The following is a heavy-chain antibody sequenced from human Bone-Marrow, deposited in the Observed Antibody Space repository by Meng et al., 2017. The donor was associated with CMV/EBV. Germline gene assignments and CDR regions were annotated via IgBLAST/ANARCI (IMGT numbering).Heavy chain of an antibody. V-gene: IGHV3-20*04. Sequence: GESLKISCAASGFTFDDYGMSWVRQAPGKGLEWVSGINWNGGSTGYADSVKARFTISRDNAKNSLYLQMNSLRAEDTALYYCARDFWRGLDYWGQGTLVTVSS. CDR3: ARDFWRGLDY. CDR1: GFTFDDYG. CDR2: INWNGGST. D-gene: IGHD3-3*01. J-gene: IGHJ4*02.